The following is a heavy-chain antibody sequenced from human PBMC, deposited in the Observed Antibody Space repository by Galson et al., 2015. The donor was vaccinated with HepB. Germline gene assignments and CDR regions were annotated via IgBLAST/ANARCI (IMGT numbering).Heavy chain of an antibody. CDR1: GFMFRSYA. CDR2: ISGSGGST. D-gene: IGHD4-11*01. CDR3: AKSSGADSKYVNFYYYNGMDV. J-gene: IGHJ6*02. Sequence: LRLSCAASGFMFRSYAMSWVRQAPGKGLQWVSGISGSGGSTYYADSVKGRFTISRDNSKNRLYLQMNSLRAEDTAEYYCAKSSGADSKYVNFYYYNGMDVWGQGTTVTVSS. V-gene: IGHV3-23*01.